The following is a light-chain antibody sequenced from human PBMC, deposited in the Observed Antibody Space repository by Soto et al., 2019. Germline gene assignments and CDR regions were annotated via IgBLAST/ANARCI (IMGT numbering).Light chain of an antibody. CDR2: EVS. CDR3: NSYTNINTRACV. Sequence: QSALTQPASVSGSPGQSITISCTGTSSDVGGYNYVSWYQQHPGKAPKLIIYEVSNRHSGVSNRFSGSKSGNTASLTISGLQAEDEADYYCNSYTNINTRACVFGTGTKVTVL. J-gene: IGLJ1*01. V-gene: IGLV2-14*01. CDR1: SSDVGGYNY.